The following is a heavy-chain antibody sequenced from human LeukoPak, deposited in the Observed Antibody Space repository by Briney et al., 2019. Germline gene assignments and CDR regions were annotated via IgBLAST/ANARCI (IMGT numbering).Heavy chain of an antibody. J-gene: IGHJ4*02. D-gene: IGHD2-21*02. CDR3: ARDGCGGDCYLADY. V-gene: IGHV3-33*01. CDR2: IWYGGSKK. Sequence: GGSLRLSCAASGFIFSSYGMHWVRQAPGKGLEWVAVIWYGGSKKHHADSVKGRFTISRDNSKNTLYLQMNSLRAEDTAVYYCARDGCGGDCYLADYWGQGILVTVSS. CDR1: GFIFSSYG.